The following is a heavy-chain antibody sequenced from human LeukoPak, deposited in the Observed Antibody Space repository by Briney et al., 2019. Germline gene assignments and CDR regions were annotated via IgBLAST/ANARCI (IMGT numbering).Heavy chain of an antibody. V-gene: IGHV4-30-2*01. CDR2: IYHSGST. CDR3: ARPWYSSGWYEGWFDP. Sequence: NSSETLSLTCAVSGGSISSGGYSWSWIRQPPGKGLEWIGYIYHSGSTYYNPSLKSRVTISVDRSKNQFSLKLSSVTAADTAVYYCARPWYSSGWYEGWFDPWGQGTLVTVSS. D-gene: IGHD6-19*01. CDR1: GGSISSGGYS. J-gene: IGHJ5*02.